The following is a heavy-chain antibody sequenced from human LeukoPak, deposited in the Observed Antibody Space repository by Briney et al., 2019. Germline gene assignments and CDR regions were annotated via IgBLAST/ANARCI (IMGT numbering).Heavy chain of an antibody. D-gene: IGHD4-23*01. Sequence: PSETLSLTCTVPGGSMNNYYWSWIPQPAGKGLECIGRIYSGGSTNYNPSLKSRVTMSLDTSKNQFSLKMTSVTAADTAVYYCARDPNSALWGQGTLVTVSS. CDR1: GGSMNNYY. CDR2: IYSGGST. V-gene: IGHV4-4*07. J-gene: IGHJ4*02. CDR3: ARDPNSAL.